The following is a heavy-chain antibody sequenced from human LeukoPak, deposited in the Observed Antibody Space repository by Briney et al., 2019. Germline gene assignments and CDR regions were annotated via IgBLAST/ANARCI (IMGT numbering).Heavy chain of an antibody. V-gene: IGHV4-59*08. CDR2: VSDSGNT. J-gene: IGHJ4*02. CDR3: ARLGGSYSVDY. Sequence: PSETLSLTCTVAGGSIRSFYWSWFRQPPGRGLEWIAYVSDSGNTNSNPSLKSRPTMSIATSKNAFTLKLRSVTAADTAVYYCARLGGSYSVDYWGQGTLVTVSS. CDR1: GGSIRSFY. D-gene: IGHD3-10*01.